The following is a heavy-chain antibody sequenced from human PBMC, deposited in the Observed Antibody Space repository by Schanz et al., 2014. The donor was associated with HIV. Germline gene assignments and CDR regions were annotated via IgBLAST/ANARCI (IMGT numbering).Heavy chain of an antibody. CDR3: ARHQRGSYLEALDY. CDR2: AHHSGST. V-gene: IGHV4-39*01. CDR1: GDSISNTTHY. D-gene: IGHD3-10*01. J-gene: IGHJ4*02. Sequence: QLQLQESGPGLVKPSETLSLTCSVSGDSISNTTHYWGWIRQPPGKGLEWIGSAHHSGSTYYTPSLKSRLPISVNTSKNKVSLRLSSVPAADTAVFYCARHQRGSYLEALDYWGQGTLVTVSS.